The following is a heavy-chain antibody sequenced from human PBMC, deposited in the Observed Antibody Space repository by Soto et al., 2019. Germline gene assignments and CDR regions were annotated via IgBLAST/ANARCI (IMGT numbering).Heavy chain of an antibody. D-gene: IGHD4-17*01. Sequence: PGGSLRLSCTASGFTFSRHAMTWFRQAPGKGLEWVSGLSDSGGSIYYADSVKGRFTISRDNAENSVYLEMDSLRAEDTALYYCARDVDADFRTDFDYWGRGTLVTVSS. CDR3: ARDVDADFRTDFDY. CDR1: GFTFSRHA. CDR2: LSDSGGSI. J-gene: IGHJ4*02. V-gene: IGHV3-23*01.